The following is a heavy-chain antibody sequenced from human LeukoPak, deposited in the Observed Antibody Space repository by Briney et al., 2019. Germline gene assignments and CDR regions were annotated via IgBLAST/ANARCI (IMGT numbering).Heavy chain of an antibody. CDR3: ARVSVTSGAFDI. D-gene: IGHD3-10*01. J-gene: IGHJ3*02. CDR2: IGTAGDT. V-gene: IGHV3-13*01. CDR1: GFTFSSYD. Sequence: GGSLRLSCAASGFTFSSYDMLWVRQATGKGLEWVSAIGTAGDTYYPGSVKGRFTISRENAKNSLYLQMNSLRAGDTAVYYCARVSVTSGAFDIWGQGTMVTVSS.